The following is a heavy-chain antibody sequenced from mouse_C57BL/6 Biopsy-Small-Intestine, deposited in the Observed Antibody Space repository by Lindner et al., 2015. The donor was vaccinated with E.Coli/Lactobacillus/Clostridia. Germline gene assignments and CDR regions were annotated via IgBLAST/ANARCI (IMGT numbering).Heavy chain of an antibody. CDR1: GYTFTSYA. Sequence: SVKVSCKASGYTFTSYAISWVRQAPGQGLEWMGWISVYNGDTNYAQKVQGRVTMTTDTSKSTAYMELRSLGSDDTAVYYCARAAAYGGVVVPAACLGYWGQGTLVTVSS. CDR2: ISVYNGDT. J-gene: IGHJ4*01. CDR3: ARAAAYGGVVVPAACLGY. D-gene: IGHD1-1*02. V-gene: IGHV1-20*02.